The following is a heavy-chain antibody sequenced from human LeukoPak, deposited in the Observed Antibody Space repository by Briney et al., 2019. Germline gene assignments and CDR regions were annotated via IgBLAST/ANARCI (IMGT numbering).Heavy chain of an antibody. J-gene: IGHJ5*02. CDR2: IIPIFGTA. CDR1: GYTFTSYY. V-gene: IGHV1-69*06. Sequence: GASVKVSCKASGYTFTSYYMHWVRQAPGQGLEWMGGIIPIFGTANYAQKFQGRVTITADKSTSTAYMELSSLRSEDTAVYYCARTGSSMPWGWFDPWGQGTLVTVSS. D-gene: IGHD2-2*01. CDR3: ARTGSSMPWGWFDP.